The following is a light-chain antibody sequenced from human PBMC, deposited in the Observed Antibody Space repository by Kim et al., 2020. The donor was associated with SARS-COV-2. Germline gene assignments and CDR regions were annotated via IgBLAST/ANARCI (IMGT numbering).Light chain of an antibody. CDR3: NSRDSSGDHVV. J-gene: IGLJ2*01. CDR1: TLRSNY. Sequence: SSELTQDPAVSAALGQTVRITCQGDTLRSNYANWNQQKPGQAPILVIYVTNKRPSGIPDRFSGSSSGNTATLTITGAQAEDEADYYCNSRDSSGDHVVFGGGTQLTVL. CDR2: VTN. V-gene: IGLV3-19*01.